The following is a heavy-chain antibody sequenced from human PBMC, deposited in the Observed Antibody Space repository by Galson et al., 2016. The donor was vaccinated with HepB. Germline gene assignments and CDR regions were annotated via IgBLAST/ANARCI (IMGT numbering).Heavy chain of an antibody. CDR2: IYTDGRS. D-gene: IGHD3-22*01. CDR3: GRSSHYDASSGFSDC. V-gene: IGHV4-61*02. Sequence: TLSLTCTVSGDSISSGSYYWSWIRQPAGKGLEWIGLIYTDGRSYYDPSLKGRVTMAVDTSKNQVSMTLSSVTAADTAAYYCGRSSHYDASSGFSDCWGQGTQVTVSS. CDR1: GDSISSGSYY. J-gene: IGHJ4*02.